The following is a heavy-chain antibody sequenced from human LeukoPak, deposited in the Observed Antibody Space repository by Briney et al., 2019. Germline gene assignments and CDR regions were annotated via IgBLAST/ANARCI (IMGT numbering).Heavy chain of an antibody. CDR3: AKDGVTPSSLDY. Sequence: GGSLRLSCAASRFTFSSYGMHWVRQAPGKGLEWVSAISGSGGSTYYADSVKGRFTISRDNSKNTLYLQMNSLRAEDTAVYYCAKDGVTPSSLDYWGQGTWSPSPQ. V-gene: IGHV3-23*01. J-gene: IGHJ4*02. CDR2: ISGSGGST. D-gene: IGHD2-8*01. CDR1: RFTFSSYG.